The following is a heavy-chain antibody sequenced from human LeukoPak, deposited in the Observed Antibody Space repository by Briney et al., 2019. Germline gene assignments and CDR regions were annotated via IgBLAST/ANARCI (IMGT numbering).Heavy chain of an antibody. Sequence: GASVMVSCKASGDTLISYGICGVRHAPGQWLEWMGCSSGYNGNTNYAQKFQGRVTMTTDTSTSTAYLELRRLRSDDTAIYYCAREFCSGGGCYYYGMDVWGQGTTVTVS. CDR1: GDTLISYG. CDR3: AREFCSGGGCYYYGMDV. CDR2: SSGYNGNT. D-gene: IGHD2-15*01. J-gene: IGHJ6*02. V-gene: IGHV1-18*01.